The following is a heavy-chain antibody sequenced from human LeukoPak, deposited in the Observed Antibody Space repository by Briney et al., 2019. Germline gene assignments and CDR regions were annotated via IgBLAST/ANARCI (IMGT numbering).Heavy chain of an antibody. V-gene: IGHV1-18*01. J-gene: IGHJ4*02. CDR1: GYTFTSYG. CDR2: ISAYNGNT. Sequence: ASVKVSCKASGYTFTSYGISWVRRAPGQGLEWMGWISAYNGNTNYAQKLQGRVTMTTDTSTSTAYMELSSLRSEDTAVYYCATPISPGAYYFDYWGQGTLVTVSS. CDR3: ATPISPGAYYFDY.